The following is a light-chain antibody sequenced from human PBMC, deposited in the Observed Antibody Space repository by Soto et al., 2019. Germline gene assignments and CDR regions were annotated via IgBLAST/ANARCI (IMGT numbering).Light chain of an antibody. CDR1: SSNIGSNT. CDR3: ATWDDSLNGQV. CDR2: SNN. J-gene: IGLJ2*01. Sequence: QAVVTQPPSASGTPGQRVTMSCSGSSSNIGSNTVNWYQQLPGTAPKLLIYSNNQRPSGVPDRFSGSKFGTSASLAISGLQSEDEADYYCATWDDSLNGQVFGGGTKVTVL. V-gene: IGLV1-44*01.